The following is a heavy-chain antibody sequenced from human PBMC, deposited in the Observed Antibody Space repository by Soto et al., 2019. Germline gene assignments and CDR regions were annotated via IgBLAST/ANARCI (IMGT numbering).Heavy chain of an antibody. J-gene: IGHJ4*02. CDR3: ARQSSGWPRLFDY. CDR2: MSAYNGNT. V-gene: IGHV1-18*01. CDR1: GYTFTSYG. D-gene: IGHD6-19*01. Sequence: ASVKLSCKASGYTFTSYGISWVRQAPGQGLEWMGWMSAYNGNTNYAQKLQGRVTMTTDTSTSTADMELRSLRSDDTAVYYCARQSSGWPRLFDYWGQGTLVTVSS.